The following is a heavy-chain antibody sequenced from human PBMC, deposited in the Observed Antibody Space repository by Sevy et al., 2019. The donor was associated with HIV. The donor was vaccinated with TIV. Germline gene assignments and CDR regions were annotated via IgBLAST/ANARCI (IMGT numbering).Heavy chain of an antibody. D-gene: IGHD2-8*01. Sequence: GGSLRLSCAASGFTFSKYSMSWIRQTPGKGLEWVSTFSFGCGKINYADSVEGRFTISTDDSRNTCYLKMNSLRAEDTAIYYCAREGCTKPHDYWGQGTVVTVSS. CDR1: GFTFSKYS. J-gene: IGHJ4*02. V-gene: IGHV3-23*01. CDR3: AREGCTKPHDY. CDR2: FSFGCGKI.